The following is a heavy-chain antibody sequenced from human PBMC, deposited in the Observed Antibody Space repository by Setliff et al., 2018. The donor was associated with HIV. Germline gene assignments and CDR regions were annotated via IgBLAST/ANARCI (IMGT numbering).Heavy chain of an antibody. V-gene: IGHV3-74*01. Sequence: SLRLSCAVSGFTLSRYLMHWVRQAPGKGLVWVSRINEDGTRISYADSVKDRFTISRDTAKNSVLLQMNSLRVEDTAVYFCAAQGVLWGQGTQVTVSS. CDR3: AAQGVL. CDR1: GFTLSRYL. CDR2: INEDGTRI. J-gene: IGHJ4*02.